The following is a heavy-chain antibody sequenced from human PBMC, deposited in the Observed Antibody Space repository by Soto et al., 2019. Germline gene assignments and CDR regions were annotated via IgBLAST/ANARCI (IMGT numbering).Heavy chain of an antibody. J-gene: IGHJ4*02. CDR1: GFTFSSYG. CDR2: IWYDGSNK. Sequence: GGSLRLSCAASGFTFSSYGMHWVRQAPGKGLEWVAVIWYDGSNKYYADSVKGRFTISRDNSKNTLYLQMNSLRAEDTAVYYCARDSRAVADFDYWGQGTLVTVS. CDR3: ARDSRAVADFDY. V-gene: IGHV3-33*01. D-gene: IGHD6-19*01.